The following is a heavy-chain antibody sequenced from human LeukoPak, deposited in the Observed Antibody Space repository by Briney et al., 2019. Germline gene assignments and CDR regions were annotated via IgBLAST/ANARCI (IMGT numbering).Heavy chain of an antibody. Sequence: GGSLRLSCAASGFTFSSYGMHWVRQAPGKGLEWVAVISYDGSNKYYADSVKGRFTISRDNSKNTLYLRMNSLRAEDTAVYYCAKDSSSWYFWLYYFDYWGQGTLVTVSS. D-gene: IGHD6-13*01. CDR1: GFTFSSYG. V-gene: IGHV3-30*18. CDR3: AKDSSSWYFWLYYFDY. J-gene: IGHJ4*02. CDR2: ISYDGSNK.